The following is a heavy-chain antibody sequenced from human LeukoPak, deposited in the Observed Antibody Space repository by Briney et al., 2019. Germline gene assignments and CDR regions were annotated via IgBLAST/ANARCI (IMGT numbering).Heavy chain of an antibody. D-gene: IGHD3-9*01. V-gene: IGHV1-2*02. CDR2: INPNSGGT. CDR3: ASESYDILTGYYSIDI. J-gene: IGHJ3*02. CDR1: GYTFTGYY. Sequence: ASVKVPCKASGYTFTGYYMHWVRQAPGQGLEWMGWINPNSGGTNYAQKFQGRVTMTRDTSISTAYMELSRLRSDDTAVYYCASESYDILTGYYSIDIWGQGTMVTVSS.